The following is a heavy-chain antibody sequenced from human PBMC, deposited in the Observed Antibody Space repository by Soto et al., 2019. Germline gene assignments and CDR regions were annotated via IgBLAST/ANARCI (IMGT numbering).Heavy chain of an antibody. Sequence: GESLKISCKGSGYVFTSSWISWVRQMSGKGLQWMGRIDPTDSYTNYSPSFRGHVTMSVDRSIGTAFLQWSSLKASDTAMYYCARHFRYCTNGVCYTSYYYYGMDVWGQGTTVTVS. CDR2: IDPTDSYT. V-gene: IGHV5-10-1*01. CDR3: ARHFRYCTNGVCYTSYYYYGMDV. J-gene: IGHJ6*02. D-gene: IGHD2-8*01. CDR1: GYVFTSSW.